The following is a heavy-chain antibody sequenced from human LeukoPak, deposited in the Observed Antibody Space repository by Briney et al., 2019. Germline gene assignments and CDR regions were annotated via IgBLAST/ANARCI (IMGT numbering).Heavy chain of an antibody. D-gene: IGHD4-17*01. CDR3: ARDGELTTVTASYYYYYYMDV. J-gene: IGHJ6*03. V-gene: IGHV1-18*01. CDR1: GYTFTSYG. Sequence: GASVKVSCKASGYTFTSYGISWVRQAPGQGLEWMGWISAYNGNTNYAQKLQGRVTMTTDTSTSTAYMELCSLTSDDTTVYYCARDGELTTVTASYYYYYYMDVWGKGTTVTVSS. CDR2: ISAYNGNT.